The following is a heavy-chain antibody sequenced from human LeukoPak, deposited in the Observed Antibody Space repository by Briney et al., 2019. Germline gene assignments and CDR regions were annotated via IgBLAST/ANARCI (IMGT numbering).Heavy chain of an antibody. Sequence: GGSLRLSCAASGFSFSTHWMSWVRQAPGKGLEWVANIKQDGSEKYYVDSAKGRFTISRDNAKNSLYLQMNSLRAEDTAVYYCATDLGSSRPNFWGQGILVTVSS. CDR2: IKQDGSEK. D-gene: IGHD6-13*01. CDR1: GFSFSTHW. J-gene: IGHJ4*02. CDR3: ATDLGSSRPNF. V-gene: IGHV3-7*01.